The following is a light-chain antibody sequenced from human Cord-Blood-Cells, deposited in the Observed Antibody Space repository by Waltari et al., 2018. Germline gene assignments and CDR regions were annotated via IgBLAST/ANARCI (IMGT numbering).Light chain of an antibody. Sequence: DIVMTQSPDSLAVSLCARSTINSKPSQSVLYSSNNKNYSAWYQQKPGQPPKLLIYWASTRESGVPDRFSGSGSGTDFTLTISSLQAEDVAVYYCQQYYSTPTFGQGTKVEIK. CDR1: QSVLYSSNNKNY. CDR3: QQYYSTPT. CDR2: WAS. J-gene: IGKJ1*01. V-gene: IGKV4-1*01.